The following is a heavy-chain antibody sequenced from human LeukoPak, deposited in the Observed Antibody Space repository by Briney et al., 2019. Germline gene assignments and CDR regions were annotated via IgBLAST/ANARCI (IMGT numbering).Heavy chain of an antibody. J-gene: IGHJ5*02. Sequence: ASVKVSCKASGYIFTGYYMHWVRQAPGQGLEWMGWINPNSGGTNYAQKFQGGVTMTRDTSISTDYMELSRLRSDDTAVYYCARGYCSSTSCYIEFWFDPWGQGTLVTVSS. CDR3: ARGYCSSTSCYIEFWFDP. V-gene: IGHV1-2*02. CDR1: GYIFTGYY. CDR2: INPNSGGT. D-gene: IGHD2-2*02.